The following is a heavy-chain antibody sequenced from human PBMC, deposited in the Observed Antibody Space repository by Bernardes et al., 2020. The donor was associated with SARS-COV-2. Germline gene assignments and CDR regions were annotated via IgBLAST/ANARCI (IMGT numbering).Heavy chain of an antibody. CDR2: IYYSGST. D-gene: IGHD3-3*01. CDR3: ARAVTITIFGVVIIQNFDY. J-gene: IGHJ4*02. Sequence: SETLSLTCTVSGGSISSGGYYWSWIRQHPGKGLEWIGYIYYSGSTYYNPFLKSRVTISVDTSKNQFSLKLSSVTAADTAVYYCARAVTITIFGVVIIQNFDYWGQGTLVTVSS. V-gene: IGHV4-31*03. CDR1: GGSISSGGYY.